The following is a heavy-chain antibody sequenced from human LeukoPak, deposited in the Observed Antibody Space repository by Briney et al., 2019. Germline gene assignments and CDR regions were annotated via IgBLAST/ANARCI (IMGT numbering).Heavy chain of an antibody. V-gene: IGHV1-69*04. CDR1: GGTFSSYA. CDR3: AREWELPYFDY. J-gene: IGHJ4*02. CDR2: IIPILGIA. Sequence: ASVKVSCKASGGTFSSYAISWVRQAPGQGLEWMGRIIPILGIANYAQKFQGRVTITADKSTSTAYMELSSLRSEDTAVYYRAREWELPYFDYWGQGTMVTVSS. D-gene: IGHD1-26*01.